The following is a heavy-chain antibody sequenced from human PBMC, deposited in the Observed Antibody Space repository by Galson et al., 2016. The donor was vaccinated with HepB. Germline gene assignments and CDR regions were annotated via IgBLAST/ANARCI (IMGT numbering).Heavy chain of an antibody. D-gene: IGHD2-21*01. Sequence: SETLSLTCTVSSGSLSGNYWTWIRQPPGKGLEWIGYIYYSGNTNYSPSLKSRVTISIDTSKNQVSLKMSSVTAADTALYYCARGLLRSNDVFDIWGQGTMVTVSA. V-gene: IGHV4-59*01. CDR2: IYYSGNT. CDR3: ARGLLRSNDVFDI. J-gene: IGHJ3*02. CDR1: SGSLSGNY.